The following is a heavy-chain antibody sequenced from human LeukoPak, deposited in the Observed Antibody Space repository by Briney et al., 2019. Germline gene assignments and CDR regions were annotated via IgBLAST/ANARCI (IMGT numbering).Heavy chain of an antibody. D-gene: IGHD3-10*01. CDR1: GFTFSDYY. J-gene: IGHJ4*02. CDR2: ISSSSSYT. Sequence: GGSLRLSCAASGFTFSDYYMSWIRQAPGKGLEWVSYISSSSSYTNYADSVKGRFTISRDNAKNSLYLQMNSLRAEDTAVYYCARVCGSGSAVDYWGQGTLVTVSS. V-gene: IGHV3-11*05. CDR3: ARVCGSGSAVDY.